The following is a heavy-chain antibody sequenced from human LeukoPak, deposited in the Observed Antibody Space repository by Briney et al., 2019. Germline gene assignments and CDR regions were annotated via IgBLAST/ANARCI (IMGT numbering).Heavy chain of an antibody. Sequence: GGSLRLSCAASGFTFSRYWMSWVRQAPGKGLEWVANIKEDGSEKHHVDSVKGRFTISRDNAKNSLYLQMNSVRVEDTAVYYCAREPPTTRFDYWGQGTLVTVSS. V-gene: IGHV3-7*04. J-gene: IGHJ4*02. CDR3: AREPPTTRFDY. CDR1: GFTFSRYW. D-gene: IGHD5-12*01. CDR2: IKEDGSEK.